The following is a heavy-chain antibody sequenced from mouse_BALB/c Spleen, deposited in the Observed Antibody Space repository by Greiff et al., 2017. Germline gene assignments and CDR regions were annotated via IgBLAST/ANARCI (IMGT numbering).Heavy chain of an antibody. J-gene: IGHJ4*01. CDR3: ARATVVATDYAMDY. Sequence: EVHLVESGGGLVKPGGSLKLSCAASGFTFSDYYMYWVRQTPEKRLEWVATISDGGSYTYYPDSVKGRFTISRDNAKNNLYLQMSSLKSEDTAMYYCARATVVATDYAMDYWGQGTSVTVSS. D-gene: IGHD1-1*01. CDR1: GFTFSDYY. CDR2: ISDGGSYT. V-gene: IGHV5-4*02.